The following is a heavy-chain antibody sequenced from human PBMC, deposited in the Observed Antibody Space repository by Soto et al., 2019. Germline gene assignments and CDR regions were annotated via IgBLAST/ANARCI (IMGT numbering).Heavy chain of an antibody. CDR1: GFTFSSYA. V-gene: IGHV3-48*04. J-gene: IGHJ4*02. CDR3: ARGGVV. CDR2: ISERGITT. D-gene: IGHD2-8*01. Sequence: GGSLRLSCAASGFTFSSYAMNWARQAPGRGLEWISLISERGITTTYADSVRSRFTVSRDNAQSSLYLQMDRLTVEDTGVYYCARGGVVWGRGVLVTVSS.